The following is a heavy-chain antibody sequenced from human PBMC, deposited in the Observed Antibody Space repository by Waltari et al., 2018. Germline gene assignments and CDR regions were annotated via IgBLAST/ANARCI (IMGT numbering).Heavy chain of an antibody. V-gene: IGHV3-66*02. D-gene: IGHD6-25*01. CDR3: ARDPPAAANYYYYGMDV. J-gene: IGHJ6*02. CDR2: IYSGGST. CDR1: GFTVSSNY. Sequence: EVQLVESGGGLVQPGGSLRLSCAASGFTVSSNYMSWVRQAPGEGLEWVSVIYSGGSTYYADSVKGRFTISRDNSKNTLYLQMNSLRAEDTAVYYCARDPPAAANYYYYGMDVWGQGTTVTVSS.